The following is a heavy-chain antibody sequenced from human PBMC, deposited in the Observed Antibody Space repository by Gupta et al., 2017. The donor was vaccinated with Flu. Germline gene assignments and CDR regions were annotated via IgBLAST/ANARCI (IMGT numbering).Heavy chain of an antibody. CDR3: ARLGIAAAGKWGDY. CDR2: IDPSDSCT. J-gene: IGHJ4*02. CDR1: GYSFTSYW. Sequence: DVQLVQSGAEVKKHGESLRISCKGYGYSFTSYWLSWVGQMPGKGLEWMGRIDPSDSCTNSSPSVQGHVTISADKSISTAYLQWSSLKASDTAMYYCARLGIAAAGKWGDYWGQGTLVTVSS. V-gene: IGHV5-10-1*01. D-gene: IGHD6-13*01.